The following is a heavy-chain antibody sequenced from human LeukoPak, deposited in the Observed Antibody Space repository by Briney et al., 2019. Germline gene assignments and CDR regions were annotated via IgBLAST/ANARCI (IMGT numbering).Heavy chain of an antibody. D-gene: IGHD3-16*02. CDR3: ARGDGMFDYVLGRYRWFPY. CDR1: GGSVRSGDYY. J-gene: IGHJ4*02. CDR2: IYSSGTT. Sequence: PSQTLSLTCTVSGGSVRSGDYYWSWIRQVPGKGLEWIGHIYSSGTTYYNPSLKSRATISPGPSQKQFSLRLNSVTAADTAVDYCARGDGMFDYVLGRYRWFPYWGQGILVTVSS. V-gene: IGHV4-30-4*01.